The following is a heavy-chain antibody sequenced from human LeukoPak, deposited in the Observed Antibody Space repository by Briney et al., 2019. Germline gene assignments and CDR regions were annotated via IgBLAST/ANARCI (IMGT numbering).Heavy chain of an antibody. CDR3: ASGSIAARTYYFDY. CDR2: IYTSGST. J-gene: IGHJ4*02. V-gene: IGHV4-4*07. D-gene: IGHD6-6*01. Sequence: SETLSLTCTVSGGSISSYYWSWIRPPAGKGLEWIGRIYTSGSTNYNPSLKSRVTMSVDTSKNQFSLKLSSVTAADTAVYYCASGSIAARTYYFDYWGQGTLVTVSS. CDR1: GGSISSYY.